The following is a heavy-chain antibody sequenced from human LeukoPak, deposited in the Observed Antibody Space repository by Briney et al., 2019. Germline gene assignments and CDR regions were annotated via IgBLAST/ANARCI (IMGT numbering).Heavy chain of an antibody. CDR2: IYHSGST. Sequence: SETLSLTCTVSGGSISSGGYYWSWIRQHPGKGLEWIGEIYHSGSTNYNPSLKSRVTISVDKSKNQFSLKLSSVTAADTAVYYCAKLDYGDYVFDYWGQGTLVTVSS. J-gene: IGHJ4*02. V-gene: IGHV4-39*07. CDR1: GGSISSGGYY. CDR3: AKLDYGDYVFDY. D-gene: IGHD4-17*01.